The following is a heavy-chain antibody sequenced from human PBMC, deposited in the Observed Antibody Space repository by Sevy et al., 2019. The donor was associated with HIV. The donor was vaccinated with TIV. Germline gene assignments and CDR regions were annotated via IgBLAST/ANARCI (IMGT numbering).Heavy chain of an antibody. D-gene: IGHD6-13*01. Sequence: GSLRLSCAASGFTFSDHYMEWVRQAPGKGLEWVGRIRNKADSYTTEYAASVKGGFTISRDDSKNSLYLLMNSLKTEDTAVYYCATHAGIAAAGRVFDYWGQGTLVTVSS. V-gene: IGHV3-72*01. CDR2: IRNKADSYTT. CDR3: ATHAGIAAAGRVFDY. J-gene: IGHJ4*02. CDR1: GFTFSDHY.